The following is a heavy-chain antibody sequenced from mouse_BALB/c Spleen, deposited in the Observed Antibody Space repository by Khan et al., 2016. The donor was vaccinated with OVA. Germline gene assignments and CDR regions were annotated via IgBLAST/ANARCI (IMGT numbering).Heavy chain of an antibody. J-gene: IGHJ4*01. CDR3: ARQPYYHYYVLDY. D-gene: IGHD2-10*01. Sequence: VELVESGPGLVAPSQSLSITCTISGFSLTNYGIHWVRQPPGKGLEWLVVIWSDGSTTYNSTLKSRLSITKDNSKSQVFLKMNSLQTDDTAMYCCARQPYYHYYVLDYWGQGTSVTVSS. CDR2: IWSDGST. V-gene: IGHV2-6-1*01. CDR1: GFSLTNYG.